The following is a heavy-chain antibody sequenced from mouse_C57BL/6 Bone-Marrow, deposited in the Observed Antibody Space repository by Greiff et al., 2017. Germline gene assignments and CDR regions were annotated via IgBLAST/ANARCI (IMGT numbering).Heavy chain of an antibody. CDR1: GYTFTSYW. V-gene: IGHV1-64*01. CDR2: IHPNSGST. Sequence: QVQLKQSGAELVKPGASVKLSCKASGYTFTSYWMHWVKQRPGQGLEWIGMIHPNSGSTNYNEKFKSKATLTVDKSSSTAYMQLSSLTSEDSAVYYCARRELGPFDYWGQGTTLTVSS. D-gene: IGHD4-1*01. CDR3: ARRELGPFDY. J-gene: IGHJ2*01.